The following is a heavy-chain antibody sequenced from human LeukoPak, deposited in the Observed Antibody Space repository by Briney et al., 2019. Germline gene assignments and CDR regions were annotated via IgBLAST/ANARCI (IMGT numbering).Heavy chain of an antibody. CDR1: GFTFSIYS. Sequence: GASLKLSCAASGFTFSIYSMNWVRQAPGEGLEWLSSITSSSNYIYYADSVKGRFTISRDNVQNSLYLQMNSLRAEDTAMYYCARDRGYFDNWGQGTLVTVSS. J-gene: IGHJ4*02. V-gene: IGHV3-21*01. CDR2: ITSSSNYI. CDR3: ARDRGYFDN.